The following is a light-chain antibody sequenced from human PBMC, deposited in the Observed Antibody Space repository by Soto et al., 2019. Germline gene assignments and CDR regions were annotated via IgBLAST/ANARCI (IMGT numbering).Light chain of an antibody. V-gene: IGLV1-47*01. J-gene: IGLJ1*01. CDR2: KTN. Sequence: QSVLTQPPSASGTPGQRVTLSCSGSNSNIGINYIYWYQRLPGTAPKLLIYKTNQRPSGVPDRFSGSKSGTSASLAISGLRSEDEADYYCVSWDDSLNVYIFGTGTKVTVL. CDR1: NSNIGINY. CDR3: VSWDDSLNVYI.